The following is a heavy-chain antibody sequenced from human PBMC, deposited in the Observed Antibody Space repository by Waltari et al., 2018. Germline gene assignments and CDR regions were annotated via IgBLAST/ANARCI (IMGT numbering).Heavy chain of an antibody. CDR3: VRDSSGTY. J-gene: IGHJ4*02. CDR1: GFTFSSHW. D-gene: IGHD3-22*01. CDR2: INSDGSST. Sequence: EVQLVESGGGLVQPGGSLRLSCAASGFTFSSHWMYLVRQTPGKGLVWVSGINSDGSSTSYADSVKGRVTISRDNAKNTLYLQMNSLRAEDTAVFYCVRDSSGTYWGQGTQVTVSS. V-gene: IGHV3-74*01.